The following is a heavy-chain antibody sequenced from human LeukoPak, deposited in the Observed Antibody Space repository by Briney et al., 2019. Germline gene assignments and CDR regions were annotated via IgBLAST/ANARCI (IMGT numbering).Heavy chain of an antibody. V-gene: IGHV1-69*13. CDR2: IIPIFGTA. CDR1: GGTFISYA. CDR3: AREGYSSGESLFDP. Sequence: SVKVSCKASGGTFISYAISWVRQAPGQGLEWMGGIIPIFGTANYAQKSQGRVTITADESTSTAYMELSSLRSEDTAVYYCAREGYSSGESLFDPWGQGTLVTVSS. D-gene: IGHD6-19*01. J-gene: IGHJ5*02.